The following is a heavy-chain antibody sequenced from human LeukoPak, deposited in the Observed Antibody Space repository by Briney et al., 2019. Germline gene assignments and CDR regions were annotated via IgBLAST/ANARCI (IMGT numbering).Heavy chain of an antibody. Sequence: SETLSLTCTVSGGSISSGGYYWSWIRLHPGKGLEWIGYIYYSGSTYYNPSLKSRVTISVDTSKNQFSLKLSSVTAADTAVYYCARVTMEYYYDSSGYYYPDYWGQGTLVTVSS. D-gene: IGHD3-22*01. CDR1: GGSISSGGYY. CDR2: IYYSGST. J-gene: IGHJ4*02. CDR3: ARVTMEYYYDSSGYYYPDY. V-gene: IGHV4-31*03.